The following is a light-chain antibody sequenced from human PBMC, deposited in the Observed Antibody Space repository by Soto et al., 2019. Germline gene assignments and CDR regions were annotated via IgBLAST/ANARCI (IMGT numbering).Light chain of an antibody. J-gene: IGLJ1*01. CDR3: RSSNGSSINYV. V-gene: IGLV2-14*01. CDR1: SSDVGGYNY. Sequence: QSALTQPASVSGSPGQSITISCTGTSSDVGGYNYVSWYQQHPGKAPKLMIYEVSNRPSGGSHRFSGSKSGNTASLPISGGQDADEADDYCRSSNGSSINYVFGAGTLLTVL. CDR2: EVS.